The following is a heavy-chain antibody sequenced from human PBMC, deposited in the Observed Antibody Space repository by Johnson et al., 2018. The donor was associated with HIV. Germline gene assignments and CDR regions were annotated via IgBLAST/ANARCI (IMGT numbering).Heavy chain of an antibody. CDR2: ISYDGSNK. Sequence: QVQLVESGGGLVKPGGSLRLSCAASGFTFSSYAMHWVRQAPGKGLEWVAVISYDGSNKYYADSVKGRFTISRDNSKNTLYLQMNSLRAEDTAVYYCASLIAAAGDDAFDIWGQGTMVTVSS. D-gene: IGHD6-13*01. CDR3: ASLIAAAGDDAFDI. J-gene: IGHJ3*02. V-gene: IGHV3-30-3*01. CDR1: GFTFSSYA.